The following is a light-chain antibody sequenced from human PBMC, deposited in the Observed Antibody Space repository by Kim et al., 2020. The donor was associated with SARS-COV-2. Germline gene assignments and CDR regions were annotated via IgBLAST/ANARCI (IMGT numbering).Light chain of an antibody. V-gene: IGLV3-21*04. J-gene: IGLJ1*01. Sequence: APGQTAWVTCGGSNIGTKGVFWYQQKPGQAPTLVIHFDNDRPSGIPERFSGSNSGDTATLTISRVEAGDEADYYCHVWDSSSAHYVFGTGTKVTVL. CDR2: FDN. CDR3: HVWDSSSAHYV. CDR1: NIGTKG.